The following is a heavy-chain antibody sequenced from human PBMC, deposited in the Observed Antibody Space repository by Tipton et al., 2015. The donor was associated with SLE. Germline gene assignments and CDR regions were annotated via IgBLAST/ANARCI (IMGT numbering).Heavy chain of an antibody. Sequence: TLSLTCAVSGYSISSGYYWGWIRQPPGKGLEWIGSIYHSGSTYYNPSLKSRVTISVDTAKNQFSLKLNSVTAADTAVYYCARVYSSGWCAHWGQGPLVTVSS. CDR1: GYSISSGYY. V-gene: IGHV4-38-2*01. CDR2: IYHSGST. D-gene: IGHD6-19*01. J-gene: IGHJ4*02. CDR3: ARVYSSGWCAH.